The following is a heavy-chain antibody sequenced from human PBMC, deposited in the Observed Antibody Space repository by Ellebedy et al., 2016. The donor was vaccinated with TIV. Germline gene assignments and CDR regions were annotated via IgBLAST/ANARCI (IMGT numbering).Heavy chain of an antibody. Sequence: GESLKISCGASGFSFRSYWMTWVRQAPGKGLEWVANINQDGSQKYYVDSVKGRFTISRGNSESTLHVQMNSLRPEDTAVYYCARDGSRIPLAVEYYFESWGQGTLVTVSS. CDR1: GFSFRSYW. D-gene: IGHD6-19*01. V-gene: IGHV3-7*01. CDR3: ARDGSRIPLAVEYYFES. J-gene: IGHJ4*02. CDR2: INQDGSQK.